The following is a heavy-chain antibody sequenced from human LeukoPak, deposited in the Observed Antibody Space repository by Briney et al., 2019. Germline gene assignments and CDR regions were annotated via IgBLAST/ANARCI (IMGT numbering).Heavy chain of an antibody. CDR3: ARHGGSNHIQRTFDI. CDR1: GYSISSGYY. Sequence: PSETLSLTCDVSGYSISSGYYWGWIRQPPGKGLEFIGSMYHSGSTYYNPSLKSRVTISVDTSKNQFSLKLSSVTAADTAVYYCARHGGSNHIQRTFDIWGQGTMVTASS. V-gene: IGHV4-38-2*01. J-gene: IGHJ3*02. D-gene: IGHD1-26*01. CDR2: MYHSGST.